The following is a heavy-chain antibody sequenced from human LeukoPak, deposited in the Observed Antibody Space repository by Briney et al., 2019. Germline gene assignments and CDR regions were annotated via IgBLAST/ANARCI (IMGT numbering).Heavy chain of an antibody. D-gene: IGHD3-9*01. Sequence: ASVKVSCKASGYTFTGYYMHWVRQAPGQGLEWMGWINPNSGGTNYAQKFQGRVTMNRETSISTAYMEQSRLRSDDTAVYYCARDRDSMRYFDWRYYYYYMDVWGKGTTVTVSS. V-gene: IGHV1-2*02. J-gene: IGHJ6*03. CDR2: INPNSGGT. CDR1: GYTFTGYY. CDR3: ARDRDSMRYFDWRYYYYYMDV.